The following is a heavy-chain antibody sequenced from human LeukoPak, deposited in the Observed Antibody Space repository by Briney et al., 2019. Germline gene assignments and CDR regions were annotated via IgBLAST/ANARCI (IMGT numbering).Heavy chain of an antibody. J-gene: IGHJ5*02. V-gene: IGHV1-2*02. D-gene: IGHD2-2*01. CDR1: GYTFTGYY. CDR2: INPDSGGT. Sequence: GASVKVSCKASGYTFTGYYMHWVRQAPGQGLERMGWINPDSGGTNYAQKFQGRVTMTRDTSISTAYMELSRLRSDDTAVYYCARAPLEYCSSTSCYFHWFDPWGQGTLVTVSS. CDR3: ARAPLEYCSSTSCYFHWFDP.